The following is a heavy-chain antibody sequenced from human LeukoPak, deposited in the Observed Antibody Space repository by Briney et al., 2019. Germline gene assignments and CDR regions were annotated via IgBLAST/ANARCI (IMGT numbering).Heavy chain of an antibody. CDR2: ITHSGST. Sequence: SETLSLTCAVYGGSFGGYYWSWIRQPPEKGLEWIGEITHSGSTNYNPSLKSRVTISVDTSKNQFSLKLSSVTAADTAVYYCARRRATMVRGAPYYFDYWGQGTLVTVSS. D-gene: IGHD3-10*01. CDR1: GGSFGGYY. CDR3: ARRRATMVRGAPYYFDY. V-gene: IGHV4-34*01. J-gene: IGHJ4*02.